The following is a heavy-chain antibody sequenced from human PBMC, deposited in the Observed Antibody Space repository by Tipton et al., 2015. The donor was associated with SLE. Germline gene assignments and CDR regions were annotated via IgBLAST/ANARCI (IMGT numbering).Heavy chain of an antibody. D-gene: IGHD2-2*01. CDR3: ARDRGRVVVVPAATPDAFDI. CDR2: IIPIFGTA. V-gene: IGHV1-69*01. CDR1: GGTFSSYA. J-gene: IGHJ3*02. Sequence: QLVQSGAEVKKPGSSVKVSCKASGGTFSSYAISWVRQAPGQGLEWMGGIIPIFGTANYAQKFQGRATITADESTSTAYMELSSLRSEDTAVHYCARDRGRVVVVPAATPDAFDIWGQGTMVTVSS.